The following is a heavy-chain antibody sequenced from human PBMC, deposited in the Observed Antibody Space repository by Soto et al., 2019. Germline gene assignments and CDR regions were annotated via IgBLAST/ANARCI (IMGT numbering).Heavy chain of an antibody. D-gene: IGHD3-22*01. V-gene: IGHV1-69*01. CDR3: ASGDYYDSSRIDY. CDR1: GCTFSSYA. CDR2: IIPIFGTA. Sequence: QVQLVQSGAEVKKPGSSVKVSCKASGCTFSSYAISWVRQAPGPGLEWMGGIIPIFGTANYAQKFQGRVTITADDSTSTAFLELSSLTSDDTAVYYCASGDYYDSSRIDYWGQGTLVTVSS. J-gene: IGHJ4*02.